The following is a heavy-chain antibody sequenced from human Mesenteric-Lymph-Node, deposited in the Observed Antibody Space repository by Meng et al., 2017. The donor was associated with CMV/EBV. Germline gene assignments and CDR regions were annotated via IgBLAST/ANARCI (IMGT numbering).Heavy chain of an antibody. CDR1: GFTFSSYS. CDR2: ISSSSSYI. Sequence: GGSLRLSCAASGFTFSSYSMTWVRQSPGKGLEWVSCISSSSSYIYYADSVKGRFAISRDNAKNSLYLQMSSLRAEDTAVYYCARDSDSLQYFDWLFPMDYWGQGSLVTVSS. J-gene: IGHJ4*02. D-gene: IGHD3-9*01. V-gene: IGHV3-21*01. CDR3: ARDSDSLQYFDWLFPMDY.